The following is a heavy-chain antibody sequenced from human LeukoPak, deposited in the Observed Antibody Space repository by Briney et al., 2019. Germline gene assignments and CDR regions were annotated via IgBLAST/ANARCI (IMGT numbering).Heavy chain of an antibody. CDR2: ISYDGSNK. D-gene: IGHD3-9*01. Sequence: GRSPRLSCAASGFTFSSYAMHWVRQAPGKGLEWVAVISYDGSNKKYADSVKGRFTISRDNSKNTLYLQMNSLRAEDTAVYYCAKGSYDILTGLFGDDAFDIWGQGTMVTVSS. V-gene: IGHV3-30*04. J-gene: IGHJ3*02. CDR1: GFTFSSYA. CDR3: AKGSYDILTGLFGDDAFDI.